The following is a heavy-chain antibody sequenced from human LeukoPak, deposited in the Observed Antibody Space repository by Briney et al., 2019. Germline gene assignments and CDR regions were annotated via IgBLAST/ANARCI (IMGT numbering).Heavy chain of an antibody. CDR1: GFTFSSYW. CDR3: ARVAGERYFDWLYAFDI. D-gene: IGHD3-9*01. Sequence: GGSLRLSCAASGFTFSSYWMSWVRQAPGKGLEWVANIKQDGSEKYYVDSVKGRFTISRDNAKNSLYLQMNSLRAEDTALYYCARVAGERYFDWLYAFDIWGQGTMVTVSS. J-gene: IGHJ3*02. CDR2: IKQDGSEK. V-gene: IGHV3-7*03.